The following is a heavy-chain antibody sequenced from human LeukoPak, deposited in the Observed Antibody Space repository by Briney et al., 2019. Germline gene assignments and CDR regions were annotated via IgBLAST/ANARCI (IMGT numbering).Heavy chain of an antibody. CDR1: GFIFSSYG. D-gene: IGHD4-23*01. CDR2: MSFDGSNT. V-gene: IGHV3-30*18. CDR3: AKSAGYGGNSGFYYYYGMDV. J-gene: IGHJ6*02. Sequence: PGRSLRLSCAASGFIFSSYGMHWVRQAPGKGLEWEAVMSFDGSNTDYVDSVKGRFTISRDNSKNTLYLQMNSLRAEDTAVYYCAKSAGYGGNSGFYYYYGMDVWGQGTTVTVSS.